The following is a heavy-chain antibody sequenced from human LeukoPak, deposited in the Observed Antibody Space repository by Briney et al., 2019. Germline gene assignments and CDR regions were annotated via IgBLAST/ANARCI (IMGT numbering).Heavy chain of an antibody. CDR3: ARLTPRIVVSYYYYMDV. J-gene: IGHJ6*03. CDR1: GGSFSGYY. Sequence: SETLSLTCAVYGGSFSGYYWSWIRQPPGKGLEWIGEINHSGSTNYNPSLKSRVTISVDTSKNQFSLKLSSVTAADTAVYYCARLTPRIVVSYYYYMDVWGKGTTVTVSS. D-gene: IGHD3-22*01. CDR2: INHSGST. V-gene: IGHV4-34*01.